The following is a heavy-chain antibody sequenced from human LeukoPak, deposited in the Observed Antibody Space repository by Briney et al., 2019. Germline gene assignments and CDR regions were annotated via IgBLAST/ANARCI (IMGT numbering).Heavy chain of an antibody. D-gene: IGHD2-2*01. CDR1: GYTFTGYY. V-gene: IGHV1-2*02. CDR3: ARDQDIVVVPALGY. J-gene: IGHJ4*02. Sequence: GASVNVSCKASGYTFTGYYMHWVRQAPGQGLEWMGWINPNSGGTNYAQKFQGRVTMTKDTSISTAYMELSRLRSDDTAVYYCARDQDIVVVPALGYWGQGTLVTVSS. CDR2: INPNSGGT.